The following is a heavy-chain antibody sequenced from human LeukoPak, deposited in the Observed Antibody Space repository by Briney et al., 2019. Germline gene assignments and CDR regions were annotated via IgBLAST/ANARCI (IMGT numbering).Heavy chain of an antibody. CDR3: ARGVKDIVVVPAIDY. D-gene: IGHD2-2*01. CDR1: GYTFTGYY. CDR2: INPNSGGT. Sequence: GASVKVSCKASGYTFTGYYMHWVRQAPGQGLEWMGWINPNSGGTNYAHKFQGRVTMTRDTSISTAYMELSRLRSDDTAVYYCARGVKDIVVVPAIDYWGQGTLVTVSS. V-gene: IGHV1-2*07. J-gene: IGHJ4*02.